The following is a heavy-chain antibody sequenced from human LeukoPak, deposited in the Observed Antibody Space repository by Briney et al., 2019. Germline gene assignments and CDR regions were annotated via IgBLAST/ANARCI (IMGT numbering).Heavy chain of an antibody. D-gene: IGHD6-6*01. Sequence: SQTLSLTCTVSGGSLSSGGYYWSWLRQHPGKGLEWIGYIYYSGSTYYNPSLKSRVTISVDTSKNQFSLKLSSVTAADTAVYYCAREASSSSSYYYYGMDVWGQGTTVTVSS. CDR1: GGSLSSGGYY. CDR2: IYYSGST. J-gene: IGHJ6*02. V-gene: IGHV4-31*03. CDR3: AREASSSSSYYYYGMDV.